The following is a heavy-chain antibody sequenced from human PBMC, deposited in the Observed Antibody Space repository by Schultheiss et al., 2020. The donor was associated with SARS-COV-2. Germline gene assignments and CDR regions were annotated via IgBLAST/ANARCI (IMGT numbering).Heavy chain of an antibody. CDR1: GGSLLLPLSS. CDR2: IYTNGHY. CDR3: ARDPQAGWAVTADMGYYYGMDV. V-gene: IGHV4-61*01. Sequence: SETLSLTCTVSGGSLLLPLSSFFWIRQPPGKGLEWIGRIYTNGHYNYNPSLKSRVTISVDTSKNQFSLKLSSVTAADTAVYYCARDPQAGWAVTADMGYYYGMDVWGQGTTVTVSS. D-gene: IGHD2-21*02. J-gene: IGHJ6*02.